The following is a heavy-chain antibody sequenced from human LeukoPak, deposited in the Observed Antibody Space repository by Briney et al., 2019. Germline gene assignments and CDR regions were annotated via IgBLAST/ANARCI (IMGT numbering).Heavy chain of an antibody. CDR2: INHSGST. J-gene: IGHJ4*02. Sequence: PSETLSLTCAVYGGSFSGYYWSWIRQPPGKGLEWIGGINHSGSTNYNPSLKSRANITVDTSKNQFSLKVSSVTAADTAVYYCARPITIFGVAPFDYWGQGTLVTVSS. CDR3: ARPITIFGVAPFDY. D-gene: IGHD3-3*01. CDR1: GGSFSGYY. V-gene: IGHV4-34*01.